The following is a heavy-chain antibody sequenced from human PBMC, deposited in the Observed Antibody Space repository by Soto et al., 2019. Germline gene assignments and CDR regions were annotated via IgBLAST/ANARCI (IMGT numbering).Heavy chain of an antibody. V-gene: IGHV3-33*01. Sequence: PGGSLRLSCAASGFTFSSYGMHWVRQAPGKGLEWVAVIWYDGSNKYYADSVKGRFTISRDNSKNTLYLQMNSLRAEDTAVYYCARESRYCSGGSCYFDYWGQGTLVTVSS. CDR2: IWYDGSNK. CDR3: ARESRYCSGGSCYFDY. J-gene: IGHJ4*02. CDR1: GFTFSSYG. D-gene: IGHD2-15*01.